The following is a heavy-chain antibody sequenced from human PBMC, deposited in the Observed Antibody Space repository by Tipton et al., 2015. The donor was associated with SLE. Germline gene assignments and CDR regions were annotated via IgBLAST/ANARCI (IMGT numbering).Heavy chain of an antibody. CDR2: IYSGGST. Sequence: GSLRLSCAASGFTVSSNYMSWVRQAPGKGLERVSVIYSGGSTYYADSVKGRFTISRDNSKNTLYLQMNSLRAEDTAVYYCARVGYCSGGSCLYWYFDPWGRGTLVTVSS. CDR3: ARVGYCSGGSCLYWYFDP. J-gene: IGHJ2*01. V-gene: IGHV3-53*05. CDR1: GFTVSSNY. D-gene: IGHD2-15*01.